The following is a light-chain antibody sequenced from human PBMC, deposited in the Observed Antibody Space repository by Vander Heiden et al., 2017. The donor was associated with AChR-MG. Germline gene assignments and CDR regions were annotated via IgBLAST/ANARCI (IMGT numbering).Light chain of an antibody. V-gene: IGLV2-11*01. CDR2: YGN. Sequence: QSALTQPRSVSGSPGPSVTIACTGTSSDVRASNYVHWSQQHPAKAPKRMIYYGNKRPSGVPDRFSGSKSGNTASITITGLQAEEEADYYCCSYEGSYNFWVFGGGTKLTVL. CDR1: SSDVRASNY. CDR3: CSYEGSYNFWV. J-gene: IGLJ3*02.